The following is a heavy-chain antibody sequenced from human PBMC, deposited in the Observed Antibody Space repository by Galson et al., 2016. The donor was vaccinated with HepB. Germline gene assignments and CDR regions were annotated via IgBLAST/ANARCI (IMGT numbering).Heavy chain of an antibody. CDR3: ARGLSASGGWTFDF. Sequence: TLSLTCTVSGGSIRSGGSYWSWIRQQPGMGLEWIGYIYFGGSTYYNPSLKSRVTISVDTSETQFSLKLRSVTAADTAVYFCARGLSASGGWTFDFWGQGALVTGSS. CDR2: IYFGGST. CDR1: GGSIRSGGSY. D-gene: IGHD6-13*01. J-gene: IGHJ4*02. V-gene: IGHV4-31*03.